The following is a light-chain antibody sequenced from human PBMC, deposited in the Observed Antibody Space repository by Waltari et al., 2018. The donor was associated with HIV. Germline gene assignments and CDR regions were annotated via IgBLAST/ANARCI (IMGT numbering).Light chain of an antibody. CDR2: ENN. Sequence: QSVLTQPPSMSAAPGQKGPISCPGSNSNIGETYVCCYQQVPGTAPGLLIYENNKRPSGISDRFSGSRSGTSATLGITGLQTGDEADYYCATWDNRLSAWVFGGGTKLTVL. CDR3: ATWDNRLSAWV. CDR1: NSNIGETY. V-gene: IGLV1-51*02. J-gene: IGLJ3*02.